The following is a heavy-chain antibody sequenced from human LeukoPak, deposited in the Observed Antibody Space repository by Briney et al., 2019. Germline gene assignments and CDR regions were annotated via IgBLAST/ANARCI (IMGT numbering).Heavy chain of an antibody. V-gene: IGHV3-33*01. CDR1: GFTFSSYG. Sequence: QAGGSLRLSCAAPGFTFSSYGMHWVRQAPGKGLEGVAVIWYDGSNKYYADSVKGRFTISRDNSKNTLYLQMNSLRAEDTAVYYCARDDSSGYYFGPFDYWGQGTLVTVSS. CDR2: IWYDGSNK. CDR3: ARDDSSGYYFGPFDY. D-gene: IGHD3-22*01. J-gene: IGHJ4*02.